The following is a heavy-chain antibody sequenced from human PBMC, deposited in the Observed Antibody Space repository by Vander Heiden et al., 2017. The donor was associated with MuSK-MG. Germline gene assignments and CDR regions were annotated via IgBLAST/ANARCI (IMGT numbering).Heavy chain of an antibody. D-gene: IGHD6-13*01. CDR3: ATEQQLVEPQWY. CDR2: VDPEDGET. Sequence: EVQLVPSGAAVKTPGAPVKISCQVSGSTFTYYYLHWVQQGPGKGLEWMGLVDPEDGETIDEEKFQGRVTRTADTSTDTAYMELSSLRSEDTAGYYCATEQQLVEPQWYWGQGTLVTVSA. J-gene: IGHJ4*02. CDR1: GSTFTYYY. V-gene: IGHV1-69-2*01.